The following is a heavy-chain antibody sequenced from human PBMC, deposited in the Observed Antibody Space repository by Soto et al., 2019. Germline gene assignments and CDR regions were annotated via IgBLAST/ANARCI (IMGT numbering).Heavy chain of an antibody. D-gene: IGHD3-16*02. CDR3: ASTPYYDDIWGSYRLYYFDY. J-gene: IGHJ4*02. CDR2: IYYSGCT. CDR1: GCSISSYY. Sequence: QVQLQESGPGLVKPSETLSLTCTVSGCSISSYYWSWIRQPPGKGLEWIGYIYYSGCTNYNPSLKSRVTISVDTSKNLFSLKLSSVTAADTAVYYCASTPYYDDIWGSYRLYYFDYWGQGTLVTVSS. V-gene: IGHV4-59*01.